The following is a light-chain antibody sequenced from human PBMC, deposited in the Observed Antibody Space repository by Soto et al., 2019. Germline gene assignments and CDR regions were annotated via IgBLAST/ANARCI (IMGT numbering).Light chain of an antibody. J-gene: IGKJ5*01. CDR1: QSVSGN. Sequence: EIVMTQSPATLSVSPGERATLSCRASQSVSGNLAWYQQKPGQAPRLLIYGASTSATGIPARFSASGSGTESTLTISILQSEDFAGYYCHQYNIWPPITFSQGTRLEIK. CDR3: HQYNIWPPIT. CDR2: GAS. V-gene: IGKV3-15*01.